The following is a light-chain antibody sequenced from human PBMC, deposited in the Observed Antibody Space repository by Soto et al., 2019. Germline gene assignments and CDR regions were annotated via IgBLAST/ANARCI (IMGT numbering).Light chain of an antibody. V-gene: IGKV3-20*01. J-gene: IGKJ1*01. CDR2: GAS. Sequence: EIGLTQSQGTLSLSPGERATLSCRASQRVSSALAWYQQKPGQAPRLLLYGASSRATGIPDRFSGSGSGPDFTLTISRLEPEDFAVYFCQHYGSSRTFGQGTKVDIK. CDR1: QRVSSA. CDR3: QHYGSSRT.